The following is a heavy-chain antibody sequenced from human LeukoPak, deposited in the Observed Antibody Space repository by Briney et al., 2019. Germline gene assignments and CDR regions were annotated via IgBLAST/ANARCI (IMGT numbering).Heavy chain of an antibody. Sequence: GGSLRLSCAASGFTFSNAWMSWVRQAPGKGLEWVGRIKSKTDGGTTDYAAPVKGRFTISRDDSKNTLYLQMNSLKTEDTAVYYCTTDPPLFHGSGSIPPDYWGQGTLVTVSS. CDR3: TTDPPLFHGSGSIPPDY. D-gene: IGHD3-10*01. J-gene: IGHJ4*02. CDR2: IKSKTDGGTT. CDR1: GFTFSNAW. V-gene: IGHV3-15*01.